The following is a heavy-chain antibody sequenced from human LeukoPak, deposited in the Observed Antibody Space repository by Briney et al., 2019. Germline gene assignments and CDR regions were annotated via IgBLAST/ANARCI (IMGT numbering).Heavy chain of an antibody. CDR3: ARGGDWFGP. Sequence: ASVKVSCKASGGTLSTYTISWLRQAPGQGLEWMGRITPLLTITKYAQKLQGRCTITADRSTSTVHMELNSLTSEDTAVYYCARGGDWFGPWGQGSLVTVSS. CDR1: GGTLSTYT. J-gene: IGHJ5*02. V-gene: IGHV1-69*02. CDR2: ITPLLTIT. D-gene: IGHD3-10*01.